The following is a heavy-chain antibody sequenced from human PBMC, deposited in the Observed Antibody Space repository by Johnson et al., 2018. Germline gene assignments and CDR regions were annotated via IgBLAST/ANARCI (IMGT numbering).Heavy chain of an antibody. V-gene: IGHV3-23*04. Sequence: VQLVESGGGLVQPGGSXRLSCAASGFTFSSYAMSWVRQAPGKGLEWVSAISGSGGSTYYADSVKGRFTISRDNSKNTLYLQMTSLRAEDTAVYYCAKPLRGRITGTTAYYYYGMDVWGQGTTVTVSS. CDR3: AKPLRGRITGTTAYYYYGMDV. J-gene: IGHJ6*02. CDR1: GFTFSSYA. CDR2: ISGSGGST. D-gene: IGHD1-14*01.